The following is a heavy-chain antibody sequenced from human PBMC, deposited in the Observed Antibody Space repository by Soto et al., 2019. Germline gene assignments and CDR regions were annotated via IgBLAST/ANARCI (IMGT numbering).Heavy chain of an antibody. J-gene: IGHJ5*02. CDR2: IYASGST. Sequence: QVQLQESGPGLVKPSETLSLTCTVSGGSIRNYYWSWIRQPAGKGLEWIGRIYASGSTNYNPSLNSRVTMSVDTSKNQFSLKLSSVTAADTAVYYCARDRAVTGNDNWFDPWGQGTLVTVSS. V-gene: IGHV4-4*07. CDR1: GGSIRNYY. D-gene: IGHD1-20*01. CDR3: ARDRAVTGNDNWFDP.